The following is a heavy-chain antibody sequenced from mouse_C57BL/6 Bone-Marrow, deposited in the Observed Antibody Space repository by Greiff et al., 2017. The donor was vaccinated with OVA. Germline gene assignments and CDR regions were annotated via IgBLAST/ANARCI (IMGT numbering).Heavy chain of an antibody. Sequence: QVQLQQSGPGLVAPSQSLSITCTVSGFSLTSYGVHWVRQPPGKGLEWLVVIWSDGSTTYNSALKSRLSISKDNSKSQVFLKMNSLQTDDTAMYYCARHRDDYPIEAMDYWGQGTSVTVSS. D-gene: IGHD2-4*01. V-gene: IGHV2-6-1*01. CDR2: IWSDGST. CDR3: ARHRDDYPIEAMDY. J-gene: IGHJ4*01. CDR1: GFSLTSYG.